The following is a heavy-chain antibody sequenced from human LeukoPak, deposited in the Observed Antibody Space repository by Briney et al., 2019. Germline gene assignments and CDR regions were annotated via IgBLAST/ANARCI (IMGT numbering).Heavy chain of an antibody. CDR2: ISGSGGST. D-gene: IGHD3-3*01. J-gene: IGHJ4*02. V-gene: IGHV3-23*01. CDR3: AKDANTYYDFWSGYYTDPYYFDY. Sequence: GGSLRLSCAASGFTFSSYAMSWVRQAPGKGLEWVSAISGSGGSTYYADSVKGRFTISRDNSKNSLCLQMNSLRAEDTAVYYCAKDANTYYDFWSGYYTDPYYFDYWGQGTLVTVSS. CDR1: GFTFSSYA.